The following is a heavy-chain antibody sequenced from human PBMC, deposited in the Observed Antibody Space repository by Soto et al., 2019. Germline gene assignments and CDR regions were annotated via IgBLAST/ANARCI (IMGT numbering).Heavy chain of an antibody. V-gene: IGHV3-23*01. CDR2: VSGRGGST. Sequence: VQLLESGGGLVQPGGSPRLACTASGFTFNHYAMSWVRQAPEKGLEWVSAVSGRGGSTKYADSVKGRFIISRDNSNSTLYLQMDSLRGEDTAVYYCAKDSTVTTSLYFYYYGFDVWGQGTTVTVSS. D-gene: IGHD4-17*01. J-gene: IGHJ6*01. CDR1: GFTFNHYA. CDR3: AKDSTVTTSLYFYYYGFDV.